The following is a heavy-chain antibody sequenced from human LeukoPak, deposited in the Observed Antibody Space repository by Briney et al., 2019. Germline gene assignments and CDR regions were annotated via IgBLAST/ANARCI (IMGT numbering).Heavy chain of an antibody. Sequence: ASVKVSCKASGGTFSSYAISWVRQAPGQGLEWMGGIIPIFGTANYAQKFQGRVTITADESTSTAYMELSSLRSEDTAVYYCAAQNREVPFDYWGPGTLVTVSS. D-gene: IGHD1-14*01. CDR2: IIPIFGTA. V-gene: IGHV1-69*13. CDR3: AAQNREVPFDY. J-gene: IGHJ4*02. CDR1: GGTFSSYA.